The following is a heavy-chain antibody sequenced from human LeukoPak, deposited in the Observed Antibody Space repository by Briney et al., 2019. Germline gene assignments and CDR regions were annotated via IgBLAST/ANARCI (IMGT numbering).Heavy chain of an antibody. Sequence: GGSLRLSCAASGFTFSSYEMNWVRQAPGKGLEWVSYISSSSSYIYYADSVKGRFTISRDNAKNSLYLQMNSLRAEDTAVYYCARDHGSSSNYWGQGTLVTVSS. CDR1: GFTFSSYE. J-gene: IGHJ4*02. V-gene: IGHV3-21*05. D-gene: IGHD6-6*01. CDR2: ISSSSSYI. CDR3: ARDHGSSSNY.